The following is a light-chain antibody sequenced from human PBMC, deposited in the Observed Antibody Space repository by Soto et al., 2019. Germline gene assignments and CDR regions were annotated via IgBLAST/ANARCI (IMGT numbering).Light chain of an antibody. CDR3: QQRNIWPPVT. CDR2: GAF. J-gene: IGKJ5*01. CDR1: PSVTNF. Sequence: EIVLTQSPATLSLSQGERATLSCKASPSVTNFLAWYQQKPGQAPRLLIYGAFNRATGIPARFSGSGSGTDFTLTISSLEPEDSAIYYCQQRNIWPPVTFGQGTRLEI. V-gene: IGKV3-11*01.